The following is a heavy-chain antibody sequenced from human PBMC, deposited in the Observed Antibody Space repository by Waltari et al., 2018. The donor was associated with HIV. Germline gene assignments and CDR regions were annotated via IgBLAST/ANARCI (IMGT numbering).Heavy chain of an antibody. D-gene: IGHD4-17*01. CDR3: ARDETTVTYYYGMDV. Sequence: QLQLQESGPGLVKPSETLSLTCTVSGGSISSSSYYWGWIRQPPGKGLEWIGSIYYSGGPYYNPPLKSRVTISVDTSKNQFSLKLSSVTAADTAVYYCARDETTVTYYYGMDVWGQGTTVTVSS. CDR1: GGSISSSSYY. J-gene: IGHJ6*02. V-gene: IGHV4-39*07. CDR2: IYYSGGP.